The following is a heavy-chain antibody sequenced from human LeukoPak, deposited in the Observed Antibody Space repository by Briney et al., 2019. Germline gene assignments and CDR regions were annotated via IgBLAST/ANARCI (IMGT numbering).Heavy chain of an antibody. D-gene: IGHD6-13*01. CDR1: GYSFTSYW. J-gene: IGHJ4*02. CDR2: IYPGDSDT. CDR3: ASRYSSSWYYFDY. V-gene: IGHV5-51*01. Sequence: GESLKISCKGSGYSFTSYWIGWVRQMPGKGLEWMGIIYPGDSDTRYSPSFQGQVTISADKSVSTAYLQWSSLKASDTAMYYCASRYSSSWYYFDYWGQGTLVTVSS.